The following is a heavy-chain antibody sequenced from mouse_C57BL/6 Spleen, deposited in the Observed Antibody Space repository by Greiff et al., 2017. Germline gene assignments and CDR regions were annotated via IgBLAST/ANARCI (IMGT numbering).Heavy chain of an antibody. CDR2: IDPSGSFT. D-gene: IGHD3-2*02. CDR1: GYTFTSYW. Sequence: QVQLQQPGAELVKPGASVKLSCKASGYTFTSYWMQWVNQRPGQGLEWIGEIDPSGSFTNYNQKFKGKATLTVGKSSSTAYMQLSSLTSEDSAVEYCARRGLRLIDYWGQGTTLTVSS. CDR3: ARRGLRLIDY. J-gene: IGHJ2*01. V-gene: IGHV1-50*01.